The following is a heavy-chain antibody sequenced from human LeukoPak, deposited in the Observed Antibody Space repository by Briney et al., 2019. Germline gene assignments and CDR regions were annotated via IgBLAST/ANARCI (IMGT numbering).Heavy chain of an antibody. D-gene: IGHD6-6*01. CDR1: GFNFHDYG. CDR2: IFWNGGST. Sequence: PGGSLRLSCEASGFNFHDYGMSWVRQAPGRGLEWVSGIFWNGGSTGYADSVKGRFTISRDNAKNSLYLQMNSLRAEDTAVYFCSRAEYSPGYYSYDYYYMDVWGKGTTVTVSS. J-gene: IGHJ6*03. CDR3: SRAEYSPGYYSYDYYYMDV. V-gene: IGHV3-20*04.